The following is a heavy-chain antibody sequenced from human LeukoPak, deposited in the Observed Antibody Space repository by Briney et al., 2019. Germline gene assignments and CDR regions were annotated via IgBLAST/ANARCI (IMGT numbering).Heavy chain of an antibody. Sequence: HPGGSLRLSCAASGFIFNTYVMHWVRQAPGKGLEWLAVIRSDGSNKNYADSVKGRFTISRDNTKNSLYLQMNSLRAEDTAVYYCAKDGGSDPDSFDIWGQGTMVTVSS. V-gene: IGHV3-30*02. D-gene: IGHD2-15*01. CDR2: IRSDGSNK. CDR1: GFIFNTYV. J-gene: IGHJ3*02. CDR3: AKDGGSDPDSFDI.